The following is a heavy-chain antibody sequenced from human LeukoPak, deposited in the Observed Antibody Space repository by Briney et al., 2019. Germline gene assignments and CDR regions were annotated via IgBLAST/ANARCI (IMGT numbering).Heavy chain of an antibody. Sequence: ASVKVSCKASGYTFTGYYMHWVRQAPGQGLEWMGWINPNSGGTNYAQKFQGRVTMTRDTSISTAYMELSRLRSDDTAVYYCVSGLNDILTGTHYMDDWGKPTTLTVSS. J-gene: IGHJ6*03. CDR1: GYTFTGYY. D-gene: IGHD3-9*01. CDR3: VSGLNDILTGTHYMDD. CDR2: INPNSGGT. V-gene: IGHV1-2*02.